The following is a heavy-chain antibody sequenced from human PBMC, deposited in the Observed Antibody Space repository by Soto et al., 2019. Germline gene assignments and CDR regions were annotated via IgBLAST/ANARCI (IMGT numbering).Heavy chain of an antibody. V-gene: IGHV1-18*01. J-gene: IGHJ5*02. Sequence: QVQLVQSGAEVKKPGASVKVSCKASGYTFTSYGISWVRQAPGQGLEWMGWISTYNGNTNYAQKLQGRVTMTTDTSTSTAYMELRSLRSDDTAVYYCAMVYCISTSCSHHNWFDPWGQGTLVTVSS. CDR3: AMVYCISTSCSHHNWFDP. CDR2: ISTYNGNT. D-gene: IGHD2-2*01. CDR1: GYTFTSYG.